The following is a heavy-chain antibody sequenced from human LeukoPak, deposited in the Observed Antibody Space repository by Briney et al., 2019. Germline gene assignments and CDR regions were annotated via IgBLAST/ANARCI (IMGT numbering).Heavy chain of an antibody. CDR1: GFPFSSYA. V-gene: IGHV3-64*01. J-gene: IGHJ6*03. Sequence: PGGSLRLSCAASGFPFSSYAMHWVRQAPGKGLEYVSTISSNGGSTYYANSVKGRFTISRDNSKNTLYLQMDSLRAEDMAVYYCARGYYDSSGYYGYYYYYMDVWGKGTTVTISS. D-gene: IGHD3-22*01. CDR3: ARGYYDSSGYYGYYYYYMDV. CDR2: ISSNGGST.